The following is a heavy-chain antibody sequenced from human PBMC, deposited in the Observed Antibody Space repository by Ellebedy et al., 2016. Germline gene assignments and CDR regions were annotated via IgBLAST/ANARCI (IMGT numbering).Heavy chain of an antibody. CDR2: IYYSGST. CDR3: ARGLRFLEWLPIHWFDP. CDR1: GGSISSSSYY. J-gene: IGHJ5*02. Sequence: SETLSLTCTVSGGSISSSSYYWGWIRQPPGKGLEWIGSIYYSGSTYYNPSLKSRVTISVDTSKNQFSLKLSSVTAADTAVYYCARGLRFLEWLPIHWFDPWGQGTLVTVSS. V-gene: IGHV4-39*07. D-gene: IGHD3-3*01.